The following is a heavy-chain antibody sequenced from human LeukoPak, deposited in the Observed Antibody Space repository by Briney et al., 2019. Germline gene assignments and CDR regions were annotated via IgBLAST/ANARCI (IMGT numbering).Heavy chain of an antibody. CDR2: IWYDGSNK. J-gene: IGHJ6*02. CDR3: AKANCGGECYYVMTV. CDR1: GFTFSSYG. D-gene: IGHD2-21*01. Sequence: QPGRSLRLSCAASGFTFSSYGMHWVRQAPGKGLEWVAVIWYDGSNKYYADSVKGRFTISRDNSKNTLYLQMNSLRAEDTATYYCAKANCGGECYYVMTVWGQGATVTVSS. V-gene: IGHV3-33*06.